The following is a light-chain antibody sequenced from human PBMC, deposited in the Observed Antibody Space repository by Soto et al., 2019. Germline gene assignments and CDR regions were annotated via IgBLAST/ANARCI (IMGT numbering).Light chain of an antibody. V-gene: IGKV1-33*01. Sequence: EIQMTQSPSSLSASVGDRVTIACQASQDISNYLHWYQQKPGKAPKLLIYDASNLETGVPSRFSGSGSGTDFTFTISSLQPEDIATYYCQQAYSFPITFGQRTRLEI. CDR2: DAS. CDR3: QQAYSFPIT. J-gene: IGKJ5*01. CDR1: QDISNY.